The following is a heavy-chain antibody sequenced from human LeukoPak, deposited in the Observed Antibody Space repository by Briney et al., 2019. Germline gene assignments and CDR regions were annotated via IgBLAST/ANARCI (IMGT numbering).Heavy chain of an antibody. V-gene: IGHV7-4-1*02. D-gene: IGHD1-26*01. Sequence: ASVKVSCKASGYTFTSYAMNWVRQAPGQGLEWMGWINTNTGNQTYAQGFTGRFVFSLDTSVSTAYLQISSLKAEDTAVYYCARPTTKSLVGATVNWGQGTLVTVSS. J-gene: IGHJ4*02. CDR1: GYTFTSYA. CDR3: ARPTTKSLVGATVN. CDR2: INTNTGNQ.